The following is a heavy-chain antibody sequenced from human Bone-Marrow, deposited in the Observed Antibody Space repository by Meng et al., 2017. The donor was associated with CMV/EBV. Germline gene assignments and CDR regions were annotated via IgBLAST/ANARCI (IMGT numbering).Heavy chain of an antibody. CDR3: ARNYNFWSVTGGYFYYGLDV. CDR2: ISSSSSTI. CDR1: GFTFSSYS. J-gene: IGHJ6*02. D-gene: IGHD3-3*01. V-gene: IGHV3-48*04. Sequence: GESLKISCAASGFTFSSYSMNWVRQAPGKGLEWVSYISSSSSTIYYADSVKGRFTISRDNAKNSLYLQMNSLRAEDTAVYYCARNYNFWSVTGGYFYYGLDVWGQGTTVTVSS.